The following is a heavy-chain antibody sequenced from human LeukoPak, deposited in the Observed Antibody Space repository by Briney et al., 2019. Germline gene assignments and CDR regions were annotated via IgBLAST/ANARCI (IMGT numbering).Heavy chain of an antibody. V-gene: IGHV4-4*07. CDR2: IYTSGST. Sequence: SETLSLTCTVSGGSISSYYWSWIWQPAGKGVEWIGRIYTSGSTNYNPSLKSRVTISVDTSKNQFSLKLSSVTAADTAVYYCAREGKVTIFGVVMIPFDYWGQGTLVTVSS. J-gene: IGHJ4*02. CDR1: GGSISSYY. CDR3: AREGKVTIFGVVMIPFDY. D-gene: IGHD3-3*01.